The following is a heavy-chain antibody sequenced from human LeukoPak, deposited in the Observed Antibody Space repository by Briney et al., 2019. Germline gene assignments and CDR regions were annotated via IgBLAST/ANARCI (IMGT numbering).Heavy chain of an antibody. Sequence: GGSLRLSCAASGFTFSSYWMNWVRQAPGKGLVWVSGINWNGGSTGYADSVKGRFTISRDNAKNSLYLQMNSLRAEDTALYYCARDAIHALNDIWGQGTMVTISS. V-gene: IGHV3-20*04. CDR1: GFTFSSYW. D-gene: IGHD2-2*01. CDR2: INWNGGST. CDR3: ARDAIHALNDI. J-gene: IGHJ3*02.